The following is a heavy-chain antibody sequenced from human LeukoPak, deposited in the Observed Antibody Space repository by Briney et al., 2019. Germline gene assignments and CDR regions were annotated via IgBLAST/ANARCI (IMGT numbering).Heavy chain of an antibody. V-gene: IGHV1-18*01. D-gene: IGHD2-2*01. CDR3: AREDLSVVVPAAIPYYYYGMDV. J-gene: IGHJ6*02. CDR2: ISAYNGNT. Sequence: ASVKVSCKASGYTFTSYGISWVRQAPRQGLEWMGWISAYNGNTNYAQKLQGRVTMTTDTSTSTAYMELRSLRSDDTAVYYCAREDLSVVVPAAIPYYYYGMDVWGQGTTVTVSS. CDR1: GYTFTSYG.